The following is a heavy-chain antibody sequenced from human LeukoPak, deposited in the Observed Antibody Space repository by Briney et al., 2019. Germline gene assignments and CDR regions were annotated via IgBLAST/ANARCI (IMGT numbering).Heavy chain of an antibody. CDR1: GFTFSDYY. CDR3: ARLKQSIAAQGRFDP. J-gene: IGHJ5*02. CDR2: ISSSGSTI. D-gene: IGHD6-6*01. V-gene: IGHV3-11*04. Sequence: GGSLRLSCAASGFTFSDYYMSWIRQAPGKGLEWVSYISSSGSTIYYADSVKGRFTISRDNAKNSLYLQMNSLRAEDTAVYYCARLKQSIAAQGRFDPWGQGTLVTVSS.